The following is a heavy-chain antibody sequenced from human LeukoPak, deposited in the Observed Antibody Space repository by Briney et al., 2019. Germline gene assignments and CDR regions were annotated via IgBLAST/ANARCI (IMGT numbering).Heavy chain of an antibody. Sequence: SETLSLTCTVSGGSISSSSYYWGWIRQPPGKGLEWIGSIYYSGSTYYNPSLKSRVTISVDTSKNQFSLKLSSVTAADTAVYYCARQLPDVVVTPNWYFDLWGRGTLVTVSS. CDR1: GGSISSSSYY. J-gene: IGHJ2*01. CDR2: IYYSGST. CDR3: ARQLPDVVVTPNWYFDL. D-gene: IGHD3-22*01. V-gene: IGHV4-39*07.